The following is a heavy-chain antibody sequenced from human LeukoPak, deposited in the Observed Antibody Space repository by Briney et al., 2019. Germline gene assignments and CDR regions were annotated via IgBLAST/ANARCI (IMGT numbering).Heavy chain of an antibody. J-gene: IGHJ3*02. Sequence: SEALSLTCTVSGGSISSCYWSWIRQPAGKGLEWIGRIYTSGSTNYNPSLKSRVTMSVDTSKNQFSLKLSSVTAADTAVYYCARASGYCSSTSCFLDAFDIWGQGTMVTVSS. V-gene: IGHV4-4*07. CDR2: IYTSGST. CDR3: ARASGYCSSTSCFLDAFDI. CDR1: GGSISSCY. D-gene: IGHD2-2*01.